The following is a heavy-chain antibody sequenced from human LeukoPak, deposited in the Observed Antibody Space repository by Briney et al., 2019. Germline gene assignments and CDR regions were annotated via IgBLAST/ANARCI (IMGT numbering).Heavy chain of an antibody. D-gene: IGHD2-15*01. CDR3: ADDTPALEF. V-gene: IGHV4-59*08. J-gene: IGHJ4*02. CDR1: GGSFSGYY. Sequence: SETLSLTCTVSGGSFSGYYWRWIRQPPGKGLEWIGYIYYSGSTNYNPSLKSRVTISIATSKNKFSLKLTSVTAADTAVYYCADDTPALEFWGQGTLVTVSS. CDR2: IYYSGST.